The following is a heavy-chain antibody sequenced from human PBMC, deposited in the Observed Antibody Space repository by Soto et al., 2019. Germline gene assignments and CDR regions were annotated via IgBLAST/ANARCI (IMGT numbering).Heavy chain of an antibody. J-gene: IGHJ6*02. CDR3: AKRPIFGVVIITIYNGMDV. CDR2: ISTSGGNT. CDR1: GFTFSSYA. V-gene: IGHV3-23*01. D-gene: IGHD3-3*01. Sequence: EVQLLESGGGLVQPGGSLRLSCVASGFTFSSYAMNWVRQAPGKGLEWVSAISTSGGNTYYADSVKGRFTISRDNSKNTLYLQMNSRRAEDTAVYYCAKRPIFGVVIITIYNGMDVWGQGTTVTVSS.